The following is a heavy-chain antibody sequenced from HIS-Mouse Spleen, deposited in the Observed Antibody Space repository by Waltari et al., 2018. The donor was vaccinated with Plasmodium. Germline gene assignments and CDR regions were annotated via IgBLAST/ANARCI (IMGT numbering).Heavy chain of an antibody. J-gene: IGHJ3*02. Sequence: EVQLVESGGGLIQPGGSLRLSCAASGFTVSSNYMSWVRQAPGKGLEWVSCISSGGSTIYADSVKGRFTISRDNSKNTLYLQMNSLRAEDTAVYYCARGMKSSSSAFDIWGQGTMVTVSS. CDR1: GFTVSSNY. V-gene: IGHV3-53*01. D-gene: IGHD6-6*01. CDR3: ARGMKSSSSAFDI. CDR2: ISSGGST.